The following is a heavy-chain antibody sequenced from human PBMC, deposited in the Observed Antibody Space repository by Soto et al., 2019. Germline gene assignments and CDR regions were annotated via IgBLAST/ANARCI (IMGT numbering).Heavy chain of an antibody. V-gene: IGHV4-38-2*02. CDR1: GYSIISDYY. CDR3: ARFPAY. J-gene: IGHJ4*02. CDR2: FYHSGST. Sequence: SETLSLTCTVSGYSIISDYYWGWIRQPPGNGLEWIGSFYHSGSTHYNPSLKSRVTISVDTSKNQFSLKLTSVTAADTAVYFCARFPAYWGQGILVTVSS.